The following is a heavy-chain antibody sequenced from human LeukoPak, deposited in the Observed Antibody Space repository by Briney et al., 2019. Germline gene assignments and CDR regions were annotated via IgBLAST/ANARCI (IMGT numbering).Heavy chain of an antibody. V-gene: IGHV4-39*07. CDR2: IYYSGNT. J-gene: IGHJ4*02. CDR1: RGSVNSNSYY. CDR3: ARDHEVSSSSFDY. Sequence: SETLSLTCTVSRGSVNSNSYYWGWIRQPPGKGLEWIGTIYYSGNTYYNPSLESRVTISVDTSKNQFSLKLTSVPAADTAVYYCARDHEVSSSSFDYWGQGTLVTVSS. D-gene: IGHD6-6*01.